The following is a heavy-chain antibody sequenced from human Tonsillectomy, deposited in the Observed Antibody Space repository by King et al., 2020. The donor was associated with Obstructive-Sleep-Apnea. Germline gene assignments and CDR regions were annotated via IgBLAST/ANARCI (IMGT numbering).Heavy chain of an antibody. J-gene: IGHJ4*02. CDR3: ARDRPRDDYGDLHEVY. CDR1: GFTFINYW. V-gene: IGHV3-7*01. CDR2: IKQDGGAK. Sequence: VQLVESGGGLVQPGGSLRLSCTVSGFTFINYWMTWVRQTPGKGLEWVANIKQDGGAKYDVDSVKGRFTISRDNAKNSLYLQMNSLRAEDTAVYYCARDRPRDDYGDLHEVYWGQGTLVTVSS. D-gene: IGHD4-17*01.